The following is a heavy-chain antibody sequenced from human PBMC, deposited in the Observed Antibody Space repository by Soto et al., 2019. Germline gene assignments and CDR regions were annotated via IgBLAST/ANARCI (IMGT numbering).Heavy chain of an antibody. CDR1: GGSISICSYY. J-gene: IGHJ5*02. Sequence: SGTLALTCTVFGGSISICSYYLGWIRQPPGKGLEWIGSIYYSGSTYYNPSLKSRVTISVETSKNQFSLKLSYVTAADTAVYYCARRQEGLLWFGDSRVVWLDPWGQGTLVTVSS. CDR3: ARRQEGLLWFGDSRVVWLDP. D-gene: IGHD3-10*01. V-gene: IGHV4-39*01. CDR2: IYYSGST.